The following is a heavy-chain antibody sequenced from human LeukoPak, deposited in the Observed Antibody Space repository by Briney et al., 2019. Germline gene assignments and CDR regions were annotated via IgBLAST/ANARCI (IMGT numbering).Heavy chain of an antibody. Sequence: SETLSLTCTVSGDSISIYYWSWIRQSAGKGLEWIGRIYTSGSSNSDASLSGITDYTPSLKSRVTMSADTSKRQFSLKLSSVTAADTAVYYCARIPKPGIAVAGMVHDWFDPWGQGTLVTVSS. CDR3: ARIPKPGIAVAGMVHDWFDP. J-gene: IGHJ5*02. V-gene: IGHV4-4*07. D-gene: IGHD6-19*01. CDR1: GDSISIYY. CDR2: IYTSGSS.